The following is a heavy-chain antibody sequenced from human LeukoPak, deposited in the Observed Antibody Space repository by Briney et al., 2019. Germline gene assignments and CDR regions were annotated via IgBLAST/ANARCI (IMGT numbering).Heavy chain of an antibody. V-gene: IGHV4-59*08. J-gene: IGHJ4*02. CDR3: ASHFYSSSWLDY. CDR2: IYYSGST. Sequence: PSETLSLTCTVSGGSISSYYWSWIRQPPGKGLEWIGYIYYSGSTNYNPSLKSRVTISVDTSKNQFSLKLSSVTAADTAVYYCASHFYSSSWLDYWGQGTLVTVSS. CDR1: GGSISSYY. D-gene: IGHD6-13*01.